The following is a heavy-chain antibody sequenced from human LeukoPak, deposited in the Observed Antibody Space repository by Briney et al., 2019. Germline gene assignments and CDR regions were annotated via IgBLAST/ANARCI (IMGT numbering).Heavy chain of an antibody. D-gene: IGHD3-22*01. CDR1: GFIFSNYE. V-gene: IGHV3-53*01. Sequence: GGSLRLSCAASGFIFSNYEMNWVRQAPGKGLEWVSFIYSDGHTYADSVKGRFTISRDNSKNTLYLQMNSLRAEDTASYYCARGGTDYDTSGYYSDYFYHYMDVWGKGTTVTISS. J-gene: IGHJ6*03. CDR3: ARGGTDYDTSGYYSDYFYHYMDV. CDR2: IYSDGHT.